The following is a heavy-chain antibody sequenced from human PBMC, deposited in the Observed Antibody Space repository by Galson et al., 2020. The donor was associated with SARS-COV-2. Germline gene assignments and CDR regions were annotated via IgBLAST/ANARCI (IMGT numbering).Heavy chain of an antibody. Sequence: SETLSLTCAVFGGSFSGYYWSWIRQPPGKGLEWIGEINQSGSTSYNPSLKSRVTISADTSKNQFSPKLSSVTAADTAVYYCARRSANWGYWYFDLWGRGTLVTVSS. CDR2: INQSGST. CDR3: ARRSANWGYWYFDL. CDR1: GGSFSGYY. J-gene: IGHJ2*01. D-gene: IGHD7-27*01. V-gene: IGHV4-34*01.